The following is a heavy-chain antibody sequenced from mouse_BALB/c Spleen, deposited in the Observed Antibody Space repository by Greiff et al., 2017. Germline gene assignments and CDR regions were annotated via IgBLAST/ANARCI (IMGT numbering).Heavy chain of an antibody. Sequence: VHVKQSGAELVRSGASVKLSCTASGFNIKDYYMHWVKQRPEQGLEWIGWIDPENGDTEYAPKFQGKATMTADTSSNTAYLQLSSLTSEDTAVYYCNAPYSNYSYWGQGTTLTVSS. J-gene: IGHJ2*01. CDR3: NAPYSNYSY. D-gene: IGHD2-5*01. V-gene: IGHV14-4*02. CDR1: GFNIKDYY. CDR2: IDPENGDT.